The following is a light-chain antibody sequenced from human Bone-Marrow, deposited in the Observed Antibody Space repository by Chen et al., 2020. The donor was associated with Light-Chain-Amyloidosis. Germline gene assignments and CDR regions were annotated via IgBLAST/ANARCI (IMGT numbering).Light chain of an antibody. V-gene: IGKV3-15*01. Sequence: EIVIPQSPATLSVSPGERATLSGRASQSVSSNFAWYQHKPGQAPRLLIYGASTRATGIPARFSGSGSGTEFALTISSLQSEDFAVYYCQQSNNWPPWTFGQGTKVEIK. CDR2: GAS. CDR3: QQSNNWPPWT. J-gene: IGKJ1*01. CDR1: QSVSSN.